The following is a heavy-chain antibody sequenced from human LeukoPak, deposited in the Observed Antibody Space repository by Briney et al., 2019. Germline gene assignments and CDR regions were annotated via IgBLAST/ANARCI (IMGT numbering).Heavy chain of an antibody. Sequence: PSETLSLTCTVSGGSVSSGSYYWSWIRQPPGKGLEWIGYIYYSGSTSYNPSLKSRVTISVDTSKNQFSLKLSSETAADTAVYYCARVPGGGTAANWGQGTMVTVSS. D-gene: IGHD1-7*01. J-gene: IGHJ3*01. CDR3: ARVPGGGTAAN. V-gene: IGHV4-61*01. CDR2: IYYSGST. CDR1: GGSVSSGSYY.